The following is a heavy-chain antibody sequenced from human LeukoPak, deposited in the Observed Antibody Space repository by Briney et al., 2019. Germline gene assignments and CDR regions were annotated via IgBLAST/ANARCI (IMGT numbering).Heavy chain of an antibody. J-gene: IGHJ4*02. Sequence: GGSLRLSCVGSGFTFSRYWMSWARQAPGKGLEWVANIKQDGSEKNYVDSVKGRFTISRDNAQRSLSLQMNSLRAEDTAVYYCATLDNSGYHREWGQGTLVTVSS. CDR3: ATLDNSGYHRE. D-gene: IGHD3-22*01. CDR2: IKQDGSEK. V-gene: IGHV3-7*02. CDR1: GFTFSRYW.